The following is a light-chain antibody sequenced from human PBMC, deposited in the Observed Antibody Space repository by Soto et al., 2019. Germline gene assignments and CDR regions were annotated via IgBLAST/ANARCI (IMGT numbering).Light chain of an antibody. CDR3: NSYTSKSTGV. Sequence: QSALTQPASVSGSPGQSITISCTGTSSDVGGYNYVSWYQQHPGKAPKLIIYEVSHRPSGVSNRFSGSKSGNTASLTISGLQAEDEADYYCNSYTSKSTGVFGTGTKRTVL. CDR1: SSDVGGYNY. CDR2: EVS. V-gene: IGLV2-14*01. J-gene: IGLJ1*01.